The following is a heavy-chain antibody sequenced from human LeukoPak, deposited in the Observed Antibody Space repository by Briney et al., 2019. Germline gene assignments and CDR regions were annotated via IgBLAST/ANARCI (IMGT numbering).Heavy chain of an antibody. J-gene: IGHJ6*03. CDR1: GGSISSYY. D-gene: IGHD3-3*01. CDR3: ARHYDFWSAPWTNYYYYMDV. CDR2: IYYSGST. V-gene: IGHV4-59*01. Sequence: PSETLSLTCTVSGGSISSYYWSWIRQPPGKGLECIGYIYYSGSTNYNPSLKSRVTISVDTSKNRFSLKLSSVTAADTAVYYCARHYDFWSAPWTNYYYYMDVWGKGTTVTVSS.